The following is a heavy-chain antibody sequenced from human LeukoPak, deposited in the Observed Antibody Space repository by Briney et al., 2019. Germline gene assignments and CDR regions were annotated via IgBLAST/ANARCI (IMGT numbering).Heavy chain of an antibody. CDR2: ITGNSVRT. J-gene: IGHJ3*02. V-gene: IGHV3-23*01. D-gene: IGHD6-19*01. Sequence: PGGSLRLSCAASGFTFNNYAMNWVRQAPGKGLEWVSGITGNSVRTYYADSVKGRFTISRDNSKNTLFLQMNSLRAEDTAIYYCAKPSRGWLIYAFDIWGQGTVVTVSS. CDR3: AKPSRGWLIYAFDI. CDR1: GFTFNNYA.